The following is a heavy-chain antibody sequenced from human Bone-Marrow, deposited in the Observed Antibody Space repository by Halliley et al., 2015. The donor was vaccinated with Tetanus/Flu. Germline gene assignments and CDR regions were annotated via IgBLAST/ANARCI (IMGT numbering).Heavy chain of an antibody. CDR3: AKGHWGVAGPIDPYDS. CDR2: SGLGDKE. J-gene: IGHJ4*02. V-gene: IGHV3-23*01. D-gene: IGHD6-19*01. Sequence: SGLGDKEYYAHSVEGRFTISRDNSKNTLSLQMDSLRVEDTAIYYCAKGHWGVAGPIDPYDSWGQGTLVTVSS.